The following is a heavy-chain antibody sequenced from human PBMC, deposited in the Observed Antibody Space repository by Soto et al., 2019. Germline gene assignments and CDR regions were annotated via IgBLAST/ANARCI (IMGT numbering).Heavy chain of an antibody. CDR3: ARDAYSGNYQYWFDP. V-gene: IGHV3-33*01. CDR1: GFTFSSYG. Sequence: GGSLRLSCAASGFTFSSYGMHWVRQAPGKGLEWVAVIWYDGSKKYYADSVKGRFTISRDNSKNTLYLQMNSLRAEDTAVYYCARDAYSGNYQYWFDPWGQGTLVTVSS. D-gene: IGHD1-26*01. J-gene: IGHJ5*02. CDR2: IWYDGSKK.